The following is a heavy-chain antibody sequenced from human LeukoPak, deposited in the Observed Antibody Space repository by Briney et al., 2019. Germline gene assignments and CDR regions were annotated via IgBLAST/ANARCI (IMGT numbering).Heavy chain of an antibody. V-gene: IGHV3-21*01. CDR3: AREFFDREGGTTVLDY. Sequence: GGSLRLSCAASGFTFSSTSMNWVRQAPGKGLEWVSSIRSGSSYIVYADSVKGRFTISRDNAKNSLYLKMNSLRAEDTAVYYCAREFFDREGGTTVLDYWGQGTLVTVSS. CDR2: IRSGSSYI. J-gene: IGHJ4*02. CDR1: GFTFSSTS. D-gene: IGHD1-26*01.